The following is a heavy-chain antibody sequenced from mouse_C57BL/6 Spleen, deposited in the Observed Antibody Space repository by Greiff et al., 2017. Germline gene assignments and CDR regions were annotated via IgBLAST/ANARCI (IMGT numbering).Heavy chain of an antibody. J-gene: IGHJ2*01. Sequence: VQLQQSGPELVKPGASVKISCKASGYPFTDYYMNWVKQSHGKSLEWIGDINPNNGGTSYNQTFKGKATLTVDKSSSTAYMELRSLTSEDSAVYYCARMTYYGSSYGYWGQGTTLTVSS. V-gene: IGHV1-26*01. CDR1: GYPFTDYY. CDR3: ARMTYYGSSYGY. D-gene: IGHD1-1*01. CDR2: INPNNGGT.